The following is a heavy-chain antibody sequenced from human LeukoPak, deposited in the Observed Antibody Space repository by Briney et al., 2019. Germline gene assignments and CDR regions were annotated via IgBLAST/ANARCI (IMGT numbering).Heavy chain of an antibody. J-gene: IGHJ4*02. CDR1: GGSFSGYY. CDR2: INHSGST. Sequence: SETLSLTCAVYGGSFSGYYWSWIRQPPGKGLEWIGEINHSGSTNYNPSLKSRVTISVDTSKNQFSLKLSSVTAADTAVYYCAREDDILTGTLDYWGQGTLVTVSS. V-gene: IGHV4-34*01. CDR3: AREDDILTGTLDY. D-gene: IGHD3-9*01.